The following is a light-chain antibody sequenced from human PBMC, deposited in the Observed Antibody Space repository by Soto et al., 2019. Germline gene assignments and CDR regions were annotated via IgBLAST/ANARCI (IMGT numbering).Light chain of an antibody. Sequence: ETVLTQSPATLSLSPGERATLSCRASHDIDVYLAWYQQRPGQAPRLLIYDASNRATGVPARFSGSGSGTDFTLTISSLEPEDFAIYYCQQRKYWPPLTFGGGTRVEI. V-gene: IGKV3-11*01. J-gene: IGKJ4*01. CDR3: QQRKYWPPLT. CDR2: DAS. CDR1: HDIDVY.